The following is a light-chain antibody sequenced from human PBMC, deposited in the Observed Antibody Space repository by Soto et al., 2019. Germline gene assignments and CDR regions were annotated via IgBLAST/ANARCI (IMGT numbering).Light chain of an antibody. J-gene: IGKJ2*01. CDR1: QGISNY. CDR2: AAS. Sequence: DIQMTQSPSSLSASVGDRVTITCRASQGISNYLAWYQQKPGKGPKLLIYAASTLQSGVPSRFSGSGSGTDFTLTISSLQHEDVATYYYQKYNSTPPNTFGQGTKLEIK. CDR3: QKYNSTPPNT. V-gene: IGKV1-27*01.